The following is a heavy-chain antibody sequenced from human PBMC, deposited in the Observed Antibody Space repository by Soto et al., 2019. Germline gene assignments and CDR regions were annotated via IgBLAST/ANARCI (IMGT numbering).Heavy chain of an antibody. CDR1: GYTFTSYY. J-gene: IGHJ4*02. CDR2: IDPSGGTT. V-gene: IGHV1-46*04. Sequence: ASVKVSCKASGYTFTSYYMHWVRQAPGQGLEWMGIIDPSGGTTDYAAPVKGRFTISRDDSENTLYLQMNSLKTEDTAMYYCSHGYYQYFDSWGQGTLVTVSS. CDR3: SHGYYQYFDS. D-gene: IGHD5-18*01.